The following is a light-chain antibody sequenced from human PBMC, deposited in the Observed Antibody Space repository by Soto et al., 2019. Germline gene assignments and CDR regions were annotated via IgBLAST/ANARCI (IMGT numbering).Light chain of an antibody. Sequence: EIVMTQSPLALSATPGESASISCRYSQSLLHTNGNNYFDWYLQKPGQSPQLLIYLGSNRASGVPDRFSGSGSDTDFTLKISGVEAEDVGVYYCMQALQTPLTFGQGTRLEIK. CDR2: LGS. V-gene: IGKV2-28*01. J-gene: IGKJ5*01. CDR3: MQALQTPLT. CDR1: QSLLHTNGNNY.